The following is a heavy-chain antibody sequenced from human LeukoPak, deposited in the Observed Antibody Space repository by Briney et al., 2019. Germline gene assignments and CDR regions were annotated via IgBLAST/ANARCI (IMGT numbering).Heavy chain of an antibody. Sequence: SETLSLTCTVSGGSISSYYWSWIRQSPGKGLECIGYIHYTGSTNYNPSLKSRVTISVETSKNQFSLKLKSVTAADTAVYYCARGGYYGSGNDFRFDPWGQGTLVTVSS. J-gene: IGHJ5*02. D-gene: IGHD3-10*01. CDR1: GGSISSYY. CDR2: IHYTGST. CDR3: ARGGYYGSGNDFRFDP. V-gene: IGHV4-59*01.